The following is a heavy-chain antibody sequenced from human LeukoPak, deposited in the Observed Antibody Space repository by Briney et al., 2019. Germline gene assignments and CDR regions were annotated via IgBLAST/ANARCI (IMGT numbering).Heavy chain of an antibody. CDR1: GFTFSSYS. CDR3: ARDKAGPVAGTGGLDP. D-gene: IGHD6-19*01. V-gene: IGHV3-21*01. CDR2: ISSSSSYI. J-gene: IGHJ5*02. Sequence: PGGSLRLSCAASGFTFSSYSMNWVRQAPGKGLEWVSSISSSSSYIYYADSVKGRFTISRDNAKNSLYLQMNSLRAEDTAVYYCARDKAGPVAGTGGLDPWGQGTLVTVSS.